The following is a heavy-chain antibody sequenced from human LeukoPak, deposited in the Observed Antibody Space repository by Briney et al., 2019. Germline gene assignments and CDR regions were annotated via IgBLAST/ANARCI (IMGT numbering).Heavy chain of an antibody. Sequence: ASVKVSCKASGGTFNSYAISWVRQAPGQGLEWMGGIIPIFGTANYAQKFQGRVTITVDESTSTVYMELNSLRSEDTAVYYCARGDSGSHPDNWFDPWGQGTLVTVSS. J-gene: IGHJ5*02. D-gene: IGHD1-26*01. CDR2: IIPIFGTA. CDR3: ARGDSGSHPDNWFDP. CDR1: GGTFNSYA. V-gene: IGHV1-69*13.